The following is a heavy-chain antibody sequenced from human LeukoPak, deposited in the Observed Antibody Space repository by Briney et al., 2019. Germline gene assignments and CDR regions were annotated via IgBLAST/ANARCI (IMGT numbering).Heavy chain of an antibody. CDR1: GFTFSSYA. D-gene: IGHD3-22*01. Sequence: PGGSLRLSCAASGFTFSSYAMSWVRQVPGKGLEWVSVISGSGDNTYYADSVKGRFTISRDNSKNMLYLQMNSLRAEDTALYYCAKDISSGYYFYYFDYWGQGTLVTVSS. CDR2: ISGSGDNT. CDR3: AKDISSGYYFYYFDY. J-gene: IGHJ4*02. V-gene: IGHV3-23*01.